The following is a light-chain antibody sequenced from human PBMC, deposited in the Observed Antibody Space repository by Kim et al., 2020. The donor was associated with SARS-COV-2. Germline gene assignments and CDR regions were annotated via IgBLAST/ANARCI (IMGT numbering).Light chain of an antibody. CDR2: RTI. CDR3: LLYFHGWV. J-gene: IGLJ3*02. Sequence: PGGTVTLTCAASTGAVTSDNVPNWFQEKPGQTPRALIYRTINRHSWTSARFSGSLLGDKAALTLSSVQPEDEADYYCLLYFHGWVFGGGTQLTVL. V-gene: IGLV7-43*01. CDR1: TGAVTSDNV.